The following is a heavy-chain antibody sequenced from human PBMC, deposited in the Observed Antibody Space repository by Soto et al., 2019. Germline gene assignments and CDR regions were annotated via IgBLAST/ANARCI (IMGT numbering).Heavy chain of an antibody. D-gene: IGHD3-10*01. CDR3: ARVAFWGQFGDLSDFDP. CDR2: IYSGGAT. Sequence: VQLVETGGGLIQPGGSLTLSCEASGMIVSINYISWVRQAPGKGLEWVAIIYSGGATHYAGSVKGRFTISRDSSRNTVSLQMNALRVDDTARYYCARVAFWGQFGDLSDFDPWGQGTLVTVSS. J-gene: IGHJ5*02. CDR1: GMIVSINY. V-gene: IGHV3-53*02.